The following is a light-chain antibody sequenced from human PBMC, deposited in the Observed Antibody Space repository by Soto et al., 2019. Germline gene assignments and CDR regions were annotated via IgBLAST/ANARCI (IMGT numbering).Light chain of an antibody. CDR2: GAS. Sequence: DIVMTQSPATLSVAPGERVTFSCRASQGVSRKLAWYQHKPGQAPRLLISGASTGATGIPARFSGSGSGTEFTLTISSLQSEDVATYYCQKYDSALRTFGGGTTVEI. V-gene: IGKV3-15*01. CDR1: QGVSRK. J-gene: IGKJ4*01. CDR3: QKYDSALRT.